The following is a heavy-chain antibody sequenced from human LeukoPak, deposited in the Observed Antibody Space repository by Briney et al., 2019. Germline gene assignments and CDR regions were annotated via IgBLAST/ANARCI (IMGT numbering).Heavy chain of an antibody. D-gene: IGHD3-22*01. V-gene: IGHV3-48*03. CDR1: GLTFSSYE. J-gene: IGHJ4*02. Sequence: GGSLGLSCAASGLTFSSYEMNWVGKAPGKGLDWVSYISSSGSSIYYADSVKGRFTISRDNAKNSLYLQMNSLRAEDTAVYYCARDGYYDSSGYLDYWGQGTLVTVSS. CDR2: ISSSGSSI. CDR3: ARDGYYDSSGYLDY.